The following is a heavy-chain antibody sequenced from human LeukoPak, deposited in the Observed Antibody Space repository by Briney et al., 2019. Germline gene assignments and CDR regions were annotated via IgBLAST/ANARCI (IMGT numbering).Heavy chain of an antibody. CDR3: VRDSRYCPDV. V-gene: IGHV3-74*01. CDR2: ISPTGSTT. Sequence: PGGSLRLSCTASGFSFSGHWMHWARQLPGKGLVWVSRISPTGSTTSYADSVKGRFTVSRDNAKNTLYLQVNNLRAEDTAVYYCVRDSRYCPDVWGQGTTVTVSS. CDR1: GFSFSGHW. D-gene: IGHD2-8*02. J-gene: IGHJ6*02.